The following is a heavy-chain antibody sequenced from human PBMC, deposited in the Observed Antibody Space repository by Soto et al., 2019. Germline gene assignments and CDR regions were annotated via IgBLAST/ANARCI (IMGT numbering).Heavy chain of an antibody. CDR3: ATDFAYFDS. J-gene: IGHJ4*02. Sequence: QVQLQESGPGLVKPSETLSLTCTVSGDSFKSGSYSWSWIRQPPGKGLEWIGYVYHTGRTSYNPSLKSRVSISMDTSKNQFSLNLDSVTAADTAVYFCATDFAYFDSWGQGTLVTVSS. V-gene: IGHV4-61*01. CDR1: GDSFKSGSYS. CDR2: VYHTGRT. D-gene: IGHD3-3*01.